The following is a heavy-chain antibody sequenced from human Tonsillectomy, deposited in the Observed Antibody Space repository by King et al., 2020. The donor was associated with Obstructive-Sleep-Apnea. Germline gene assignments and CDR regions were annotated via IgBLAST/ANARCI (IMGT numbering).Heavy chain of an antibody. V-gene: IGHV3-74*01. Sequence: VQLVESGGGLVQPGGSLRLSCAASGFTFSSYWMHWVRQAPGKGLVWVSRINSDGSSTSYADSVKGRFTISRDNAKKTLDLQMNSLGAEDTAVYYCARFRGGYFDYWGQGTLVTVSS. D-gene: IGHD3-10*01. J-gene: IGHJ4*02. CDR2: INSDGSST. CDR3: ARFRGGYFDY. CDR1: GFTFSSYW.